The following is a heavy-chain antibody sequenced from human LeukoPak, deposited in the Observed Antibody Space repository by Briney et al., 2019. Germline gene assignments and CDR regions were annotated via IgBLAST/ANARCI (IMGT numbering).Heavy chain of an antibody. CDR1: GFTFSNYG. J-gene: IGHJ4*02. CDR3: AKQYSYGYLSDY. CDR2: IRGSGGST. D-gene: IGHD5-18*01. V-gene: IGHV3-23*01. Sequence: GGTLRLSCAASGFTFSNYGMSWVRQAPGKGLEWVSGIRGSGGSTFYADSVKGRFTISRDNSKNTLYLQMNSLRAEDTAVYYCAKQYSYGYLSDYWGQGTLVTVSS.